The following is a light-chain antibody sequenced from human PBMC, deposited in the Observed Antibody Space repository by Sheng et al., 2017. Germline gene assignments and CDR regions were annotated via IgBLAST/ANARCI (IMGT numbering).Light chain of an antibody. CDR3: QNYNGEPPVI. J-gene: IGKJ4*01. CDR1: QGIYNS. V-gene: IGKV1-27*01. Sequence: DIQVTQSPSSLSASVGDSVTITCRTNQGIYNSLAWYQQRPGKAPKLLIHAVSTLQSGVPSRFRGSGSGTDFALTIDSLQPEDVATYYCQNYNGEPPVIFGGGPRWRS. CDR2: AVS.